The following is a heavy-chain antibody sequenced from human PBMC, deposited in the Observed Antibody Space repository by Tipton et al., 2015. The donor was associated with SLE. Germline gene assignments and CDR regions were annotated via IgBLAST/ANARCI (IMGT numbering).Heavy chain of an antibody. J-gene: IGHJ6*02. CDR2: IYYSGST. D-gene: IGHD2-15*01. Sequence: TLSLTCTVSGGSISNYYWSWIRQPPGKGLEWIGYIYYSGSTNYNPSLKSRVTISVDKSKNQFSLKLTSVTAADTAVYFCARGLDINTYGRYVWGQGTTVPVFS. CDR3: ARGLDINTYGRYV. V-gene: IGHV4-59*01. CDR1: GGSISNYY.